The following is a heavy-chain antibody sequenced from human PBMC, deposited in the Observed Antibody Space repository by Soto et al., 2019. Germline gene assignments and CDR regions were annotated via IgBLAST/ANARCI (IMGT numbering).Heavy chain of an antibody. D-gene: IGHD3-22*01. Sequence: LRLSWAPSGFTFSSYAMSWVRHAPGKGLEWVSAISGSGGSTYYADSVKGRFTISRDNSKNTLYLQMNSLRAEDTAVYYCAKGRVVVITAFDYCGRRNLLTFCS. J-gene: IGHJ4*02. CDR3: AKGRVVVITAFDY. CDR1: GFTFSSYA. V-gene: IGHV3-23*01. CDR2: ISGSGGST.